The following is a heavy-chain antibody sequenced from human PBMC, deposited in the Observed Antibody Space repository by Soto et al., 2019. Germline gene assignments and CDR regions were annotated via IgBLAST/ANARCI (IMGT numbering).Heavy chain of an antibody. CDR2: IGSSSDYT. V-gene: IGHV3-11*05. J-gene: IGHJ4*02. CDR1: GFPFRDYY. Sequence: QEQLVESGGDLVKPGGSLRLSCAASGFPFRDYYMSWVRQAPGKGLEWVSSIGSSSDYTNYADSVKGRFTISRDNAKNSLYLQMNSLRAEDTALYYWARRRPTGYYNYWGQGTLVTVSA. CDR3: ARRRPTGYYNY. D-gene: IGHD3-9*01.